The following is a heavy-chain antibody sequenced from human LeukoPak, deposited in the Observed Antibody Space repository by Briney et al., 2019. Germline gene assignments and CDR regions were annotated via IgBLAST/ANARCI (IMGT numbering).Heavy chain of an antibody. CDR3: ERDTWPQGRDAFDI. CDR2: ISSSGSTI. V-gene: IGHV3-48*03. J-gene: IGHJ3*02. Sequence: GGSLRLSCAASGFTFSSYDMHWVRQAPGKGLEWVSYISSSGSTIYYAYAVKGRFTISRDNAKNSLYLQMNSLRAEDTAVYYCERDTWPQGRDAFDIWGQGTMVTVSS. CDR1: GFTFSSYD. D-gene: IGHD3-10*01.